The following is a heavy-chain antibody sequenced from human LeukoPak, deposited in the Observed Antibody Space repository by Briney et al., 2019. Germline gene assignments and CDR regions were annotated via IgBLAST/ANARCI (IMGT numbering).Heavy chain of an antibody. CDR3: ARDLGYCSSTSCYAEDTHYGMDV. J-gene: IGHJ6*02. Sequence: GGSLRLSCAASGFTFSSYWMHWVRQAPGKGLVWVSRINSDGSSTSYADSVKGRFTISRDNAKNTLYLQMNSLRAEDTAVYYCARDLGYCSSTSCYAEDTHYGMDVWGQGTTVTVSS. CDR2: INSDGSST. V-gene: IGHV3-74*01. CDR1: GFTFSSYW. D-gene: IGHD2-2*01.